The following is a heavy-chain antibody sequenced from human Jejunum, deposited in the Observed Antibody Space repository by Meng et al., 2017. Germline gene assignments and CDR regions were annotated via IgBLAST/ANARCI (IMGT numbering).Heavy chain of an antibody. CDR1: GFSFSTLY. Sequence: VMSGGGWLKPSWPLRLSCAALGFSFSTLYMTWTRQAPGKGLELVAYIGCRSSAIYYADSVRGRFTISRDNATNSVYLQMNSLRAEDTAVYYCARDHLPFGWFDPWGQGTLVTVSS. V-gene: IGHV3-11*01. CDR2: IGCRSSAI. CDR3: ARDHLPFGWFDP. J-gene: IGHJ5*02. D-gene: IGHD3-16*01.